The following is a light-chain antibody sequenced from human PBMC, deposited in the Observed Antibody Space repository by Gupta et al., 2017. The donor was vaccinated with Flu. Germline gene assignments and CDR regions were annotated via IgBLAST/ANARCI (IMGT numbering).Light chain of an antibody. CDR3: SSYTSGSTRVVA. CDR2: DVS. J-gene: IGLJ2*01. CDR1: TSDVGGYNS. Sequence: QSALTQHASASGSPGQSITISCTGTTSDVGGYNSVSWYQQRPGTAPKLMIYDVSNRPSGMSNRFSGSKSGNTASLTISGLQAEDEADYYCSSYTSGSTRVVAFGGGTKLTVL. V-gene: IGLV2-14*01.